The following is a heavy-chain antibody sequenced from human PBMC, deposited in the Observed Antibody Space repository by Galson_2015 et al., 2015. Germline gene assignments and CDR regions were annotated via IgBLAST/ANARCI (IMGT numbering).Heavy chain of an antibody. V-gene: IGHV6-1*01. CDR1: GDSVSSNRAA. Sequence: CAISGDSVSSNRAAWNWIRQSPSRGLEWLGRTYYRSKWYNDYAVSVKSRITINPDTSKNQFSLQLNSVTPEDTAVYYCARARVDYYGSGSYYKGYYYYGMDVWGQGTTVTVSS. D-gene: IGHD3-10*01. CDR2: TYYRSKWYN. CDR3: ARARVDYYGSGSYYKGYYYYGMDV. J-gene: IGHJ6*02.